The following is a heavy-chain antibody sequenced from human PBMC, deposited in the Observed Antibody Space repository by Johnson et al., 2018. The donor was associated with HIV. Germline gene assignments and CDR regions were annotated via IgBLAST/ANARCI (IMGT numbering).Heavy chain of an antibody. CDR1: GFTFSNFA. V-gene: IGHV3-64*01. CDR3: ARSRGPIRKDAFDI. Sequence: VQLVESGGGLVQPGGSLRLSCAVSGFTFSNFAMHWVRQAPGKGLEYVSAISSNGIGTYYANSVDGRFTISRDNDKNTLYLEMGSLRVEDMAVYYCARSRGPIRKDAFDIWGQGTMVTVSS. J-gene: IGHJ3*02. CDR2: ISSNGIGT. D-gene: IGHD3-10*01.